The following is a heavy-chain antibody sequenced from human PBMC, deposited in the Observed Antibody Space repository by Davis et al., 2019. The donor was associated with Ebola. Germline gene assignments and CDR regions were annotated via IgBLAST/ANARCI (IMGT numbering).Heavy chain of an antibody. Sequence: GESLKISCAASGFTFSSYAMHWVRQAPGKGPEWVAVISYDGSNKYYADSVKGRFTISRDNSKNTLYLQMNSLRAEDTAVYYCASTPGYSSGWYIPWGQGTLVTVSS. D-gene: IGHD6-19*01. CDR3: ASTPGYSSGWYIP. CDR1: GFTFSSYA. V-gene: IGHV3-30-3*01. CDR2: ISYDGSNK. J-gene: IGHJ5*02.